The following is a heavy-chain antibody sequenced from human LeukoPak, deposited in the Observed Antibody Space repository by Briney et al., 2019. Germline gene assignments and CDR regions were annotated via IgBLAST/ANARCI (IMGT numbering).Heavy chain of an antibody. J-gene: IGHJ4*02. CDR3: ARAAGFCSSTSCYGVRFDY. D-gene: IGHD2-2*01. CDR1: GFSFTTYN. Sequence: PGGSLRLSCVASGFSFTTYNMHWVRQAPGKGLEWVAVMSYDGSNKYYADSVKGRFTISRDNSKNMLSLQMNSLKPGDTAVYHCARAAGFCSSTSCYGVRFDYWGQGTLVTVSS. CDR2: MSYDGSNK. V-gene: IGHV3-30-3*01.